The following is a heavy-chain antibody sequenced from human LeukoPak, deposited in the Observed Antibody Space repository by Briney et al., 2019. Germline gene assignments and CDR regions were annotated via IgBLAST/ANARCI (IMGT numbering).Heavy chain of an antibody. J-gene: IGHJ3*02. CDR1: GYSFTSYW. CDR3: ARSPIAAAATPFDAFDI. V-gene: IGHV5-51*01. CDR2: IYPGDSDT. D-gene: IGHD6-13*01. Sequence: GESLKISCKGSGYSFTSYWIGWVRQMPGKGLEWMGIIYPGDSDTRYSPSSQGQVTISADKSISTAYLQWSSLKASDTAMYYCARSPIAAAATPFDAFDIWGQGTMVTVSS.